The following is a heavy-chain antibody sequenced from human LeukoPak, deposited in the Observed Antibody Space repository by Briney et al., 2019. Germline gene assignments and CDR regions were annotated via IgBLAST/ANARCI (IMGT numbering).Heavy chain of an antibody. CDR3: AREQQLVPSFDY. CDR1: GFTFGDYS. J-gene: IGHJ4*02. CDR2: ISSSSSYI. D-gene: IGHD6-13*01. V-gene: IGHV3-21*01. Sequence: GGSLRLSCAASGFTFGDYSMHWVRQAPGKGLEWVSSISSSSSYIYYADSVKGRFTISRDNAKNSLYLQMNSLRAEDTAVYYCAREQQLVPSFDYWGQGTLVTVSS.